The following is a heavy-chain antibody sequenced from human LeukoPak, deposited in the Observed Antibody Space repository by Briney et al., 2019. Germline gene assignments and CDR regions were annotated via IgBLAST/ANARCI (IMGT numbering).Heavy chain of an antibody. CDR2: INPNSGGT. J-gene: IGHJ4*02. CDR1: GYTFTGYY. CDR3: AREKIAAAVIGDY. D-gene: IGHD6-13*01. Sequence: ASVKVSCKASGYTFTGYYMHWVRQAPGQGLEWMGWINPNSGGTNYAQKLQGRVTMTRDTSISTAYMELSRLRSDDTAVYYCAREKIAAAVIGDYWGQGTLVTVSS. V-gene: IGHV1-2*02.